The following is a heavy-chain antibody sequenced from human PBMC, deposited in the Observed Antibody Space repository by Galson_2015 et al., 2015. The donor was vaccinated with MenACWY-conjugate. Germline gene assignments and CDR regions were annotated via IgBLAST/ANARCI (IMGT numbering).Heavy chain of an antibody. Sequence: SLRLSCAASGFTFSNYGMSWVRQAPGKGLEWVTVISGSGTSTYYADSVRGRFTISRDNSKNTLHLQMNSLRAEDTAVYYCARDHYGDYFHDYWGQGTLVTVSS. CDR1: GFTFSNYG. V-gene: IGHV3-23*01. J-gene: IGHJ4*02. D-gene: IGHD4-17*01. CDR2: ISGSGTST. CDR3: ARDHYGDYFHDY.